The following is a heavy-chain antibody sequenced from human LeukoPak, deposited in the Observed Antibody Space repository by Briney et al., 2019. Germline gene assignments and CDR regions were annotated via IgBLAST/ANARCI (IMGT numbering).Heavy chain of an antibody. V-gene: IGHV3-7*05. CDR2: IKQDGSVK. CDR3: AGYSYGRGAFDI. D-gene: IGHD5-18*01. CDR1: GFTFSGYW. Sequence: GGSLRLSCAASGFTFSGYWMSWVRQAPGKGLEWVANIKQDGSVKYYVDSVKGRFTISRDNAKNSLSLQMSSMRAEDTAVYYCAGYSYGRGAFDIWGHRTMVTVSS. J-gene: IGHJ3*02.